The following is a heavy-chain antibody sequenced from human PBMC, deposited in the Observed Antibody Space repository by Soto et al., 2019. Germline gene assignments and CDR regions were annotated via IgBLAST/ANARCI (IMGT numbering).Heavy chain of an antibody. D-gene: IGHD2-15*01. V-gene: IGHV4-39*01. CDR1: VGSISSSGYY. Sequence: PSETLSLTCTVSVGSISSSGYYWGWIRQPPGKGLEWIGRINYSGSTYYNPSLKSRVTISVDTSKNQFSLKLSSVTAADTAVYYCARHLTYCSAGSCYSDFPYYGMDVWGQGTTVTVSS. CDR2: INYSGST. CDR3: ARHLTYCSAGSCYSDFPYYGMDV. J-gene: IGHJ6*02.